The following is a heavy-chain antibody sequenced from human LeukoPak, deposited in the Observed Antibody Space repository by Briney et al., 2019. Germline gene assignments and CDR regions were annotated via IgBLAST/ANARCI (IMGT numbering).Heavy chain of an antibody. CDR3: ASGGYYYGMDV. CDR1: GYTFTSYG. CDR2: MNPNNGNT. D-gene: IGHD3-10*01. Sequence: ASVKVSCKASGYTFTSYGISWVRQAPGQGLEWMGWMNPNNGNTDYAQKFQGRATMTRNTSISTAYMELSSLRSEDTAGYYCASGGYYYGMDVWGQGTTVTVSS. V-gene: IGHV1-8*02. J-gene: IGHJ6*02.